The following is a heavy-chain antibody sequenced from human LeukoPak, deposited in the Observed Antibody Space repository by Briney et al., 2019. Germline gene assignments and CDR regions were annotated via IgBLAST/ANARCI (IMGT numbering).Heavy chain of an antibody. J-gene: IGHJ5*02. Sequence: SETLSLTCAVYGVSFSGYYWSWLRQPPGKGLEWIGEINHSGSTNYNPSLKSRVTISVDTSKNQFSLKLSSVTAADTAVYYCARDSGSSNNWFDPWGQGTLVTVSS. CDR2: INHSGST. CDR3: ARDSGSSNNWFDP. D-gene: IGHD1-26*01. V-gene: IGHV4-34*01. CDR1: GVSFSGYY.